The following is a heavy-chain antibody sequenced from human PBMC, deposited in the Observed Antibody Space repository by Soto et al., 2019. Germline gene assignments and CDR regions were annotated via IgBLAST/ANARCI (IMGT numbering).Heavy chain of an antibody. CDR1: GGSFSGYY. Sequence: SETLSLTCAVYGGSFSGYYWSWIRQPPGKGLEWIGEINHSGSTNYNPSLKSRVTISVDTSKNQFSLKLSSVTAADTAVYYCARRLGAYLDYWGQGTLVTSPQ. V-gene: IGHV4-34*01. CDR2: INHSGST. J-gene: IGHJ4*02. CDR3: ARRLGAYLDY. D-gene: IGHD7-27*01.